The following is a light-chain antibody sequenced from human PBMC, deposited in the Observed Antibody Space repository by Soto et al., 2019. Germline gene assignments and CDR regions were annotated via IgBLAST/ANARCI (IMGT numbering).Light chain of an antibody. Sequence: QSALTQPPSASGSPGQSVTISCTGTSSDVGGYNYVSWYQQYPGKVPKLMVYEVNKRPSGVPDRFSGSKSGNTASLTVSGLQAVDAADSHCTSYAGGNKVFGTGTKVTVL. J-gene: IGLJ1*01. V-gene: IGLV2-8*01. CDR1: SSDVGGYNY. CDR3: TSYAGGNKV. CDR2: EVN.